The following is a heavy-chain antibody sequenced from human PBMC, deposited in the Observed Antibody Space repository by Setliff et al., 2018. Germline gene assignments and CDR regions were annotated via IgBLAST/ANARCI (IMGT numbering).Heavy chain of an antibody. Sequence: PSETLSLTCAVYSGSFSGYYWSWIRQPPGKGLEWIGEINHSGNTNYNPSLKSRVTISVDTSKNQISLKLSSVTAADTAVYYCARGHPPSDSSGYYYAYWGQGTLVTVSS. V-gene: IGHV4-34*01. CDR2: INHSGNT. CDR3: ARGHPPSDSSGYYYAY. D-gene: IGHD3-22*01. J-gene: IGHJ4*02. CDR1: SGSFSGYY.